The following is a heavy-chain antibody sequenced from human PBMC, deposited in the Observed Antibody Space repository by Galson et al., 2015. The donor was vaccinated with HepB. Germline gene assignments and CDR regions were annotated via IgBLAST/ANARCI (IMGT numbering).Heavy chain of an antibody. D-gene: IGHD2-2*01. CDR2: ISYDGSNK. CDR1: GFTFSSYA. V-gene: IGHV3-30-3*01. J-gene: IGHJ4*02. CDR3: ARAGWIVVVPAAADY. Sequence: SLRLSCAASGFTFSSYAMHWVRQAPGKGLEWVAVISYDGSNKYYADSVKGRFTISRDNSKNTLYLQMNSLRAEDTAVYYCARAGWIVVVPAAADYWGQGTLVTVSS.